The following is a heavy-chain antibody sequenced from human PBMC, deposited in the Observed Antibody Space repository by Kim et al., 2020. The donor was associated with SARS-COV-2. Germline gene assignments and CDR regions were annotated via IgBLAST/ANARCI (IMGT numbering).Heavy chain of an antibody. CDR1: GGSISSSSYY. Sequence: SETLSLTCTVSGGSISSSSYYWGWIRQPPGKGLEWIGSIYYSGSTYYNPSLKSRVTISVDTSKNQFSLKLSSVTAADTAVYYCARGPQGVILGRGRYWYFDFWGRGTRVTVAS. J-gene: IGHJ2*01. D-gene: IGHD3-10*01. CDR2: IYYSGST. V-gene: IGHV4-39*07. CDR3: ARGPQGVILGRGRYWYFDF.